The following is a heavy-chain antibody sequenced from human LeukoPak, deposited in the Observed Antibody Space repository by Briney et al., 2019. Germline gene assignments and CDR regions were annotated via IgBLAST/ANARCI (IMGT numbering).Heavy chain of an antibody. CDR1: GFTFGGYA. V-gene: IGHV3-49*04. CDR2: IRSKAYGGTA. J-gene: IGHJ2*01. CDR3: TRSQTVTTDWYFDL. D-gene: IGHD4-17*01. Sequence: PGGSLRLSCTASGFTFGGYAMNWVRQAPGRGLEWVGFIRSKAYGGTAEYAASVKGRFTISRDDSKSIAYLQMNSLKTEDTAVYYCTRSQTVTTDWYFDLWGRGTLVTVSS.